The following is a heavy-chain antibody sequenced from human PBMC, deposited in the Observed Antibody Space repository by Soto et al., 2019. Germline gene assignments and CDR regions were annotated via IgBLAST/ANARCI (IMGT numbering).Heavy chain of an antibody. CDR1: GYTFTSCG. Sequence: QVQLVQSGAEVKKPGASVKVSCKASGYTFTSCGITWVRQAPGQGLEWMGWISVYNGNTNYARNLQGRVTMTTDTSTNTAYMELRSLRSDDTAVYYCARDPQYSGSLSGGGDAFDIWGQGTMVTVSS. CDR3: ARDPQYSGSLSGGGDAFDI. CDR2: ISVYNGNT. D-gene: IGHD1-26*01. V-gene: IGHV1-18*01. J-gene: IGHJ3*02.